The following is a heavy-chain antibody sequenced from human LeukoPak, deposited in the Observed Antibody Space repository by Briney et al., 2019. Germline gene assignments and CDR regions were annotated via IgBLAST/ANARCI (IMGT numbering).Heavy chain of an antibody. CDR1: GFTFSDYY. J-gene: IGHJ4*02. Sequence: GGSLRLSCAASGFTFSDYYMTWIRQAPGKGLEWVSYISSSGSTIYYADSVKGRFTISRDNAKNSLYLQMNSLSPEDTALYYCARQMIGGGGSDYWGQGTLVTVSS. D-gene: IGHD3-22*01. CDR3: ARQMIGGGGSDY. V-gene: IGHV3-11*01. CDR2: ISSSGSTI.